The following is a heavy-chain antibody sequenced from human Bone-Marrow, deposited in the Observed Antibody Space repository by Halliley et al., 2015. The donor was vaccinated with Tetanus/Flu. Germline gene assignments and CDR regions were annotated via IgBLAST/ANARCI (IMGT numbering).Heavy chain of an antibody. CDR2: IYPGDSKT. Sequence: GLIYPGDSKTRYGPSFEGQVTFSADKSISTAYLQWSSLRASDTAIYFCARRVTGAGIYYFEFWGQGTLVTVSS. J-gene: IGHJ4*02. V-gene: IGHV5-51*01. CDR3: ARRVTGAGIYYFEF. D-gene: IGHD2-21*02.